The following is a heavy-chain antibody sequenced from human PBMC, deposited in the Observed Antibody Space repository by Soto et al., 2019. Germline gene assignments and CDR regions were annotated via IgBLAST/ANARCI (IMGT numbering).Heavy chain of an antibody. D-gene: IGHD2-2*01. CDR2: IYYSGST. CDR1: GGSISSSSHY. CDR3: VRKDGGNASCDY. J-gene: IGHJ4*02. Sequence: SETLSLTCTVSGGSISSSSHYWGWIRQPPGKGLEWIGNIYYSGSTYYNPSLKSRVTISVDTSKNQFSLKLSSVTAADTAVYYCVRKDGGNASCDYWGQGTLVTVSS. V-gene: IGHV4-39*01.